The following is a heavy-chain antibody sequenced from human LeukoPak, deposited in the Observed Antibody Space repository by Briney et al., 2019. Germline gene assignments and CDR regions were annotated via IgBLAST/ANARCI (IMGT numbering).Heavy chain of an antibody. CDR3: ARAGSGGYYPIVFDY. J-gene: IGHJ4*02. CDR2: IYHSGST. D-gene: IGHD3-22*01. CDR1: GGSISSGGYS. Sequence: LSLTCAVSGGSISSGGYSWSWIRQPPGKGLEWIGYIYHSGSTYYNPSLKSRVTISVDRSKNQFSLKLSSVTAADTAVYYCARAGSGGYYPIVFDYWGQGTLVTVSS. V-gene: IGHV4-30-2*01.